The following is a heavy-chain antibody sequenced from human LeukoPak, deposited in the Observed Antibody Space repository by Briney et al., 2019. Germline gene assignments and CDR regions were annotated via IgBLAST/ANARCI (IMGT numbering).Heavy chain of an antibody. CDR1: GFTFSSYS. Sequence: KPGGSVRLSCAASGFTFSSYSMNWVRQAPGKGLEWVSSISSSSSYIYYADSVKGRFTISRDNAKNSLYLQMNSLRAEDTAVYYCARESSDGYFDYWGQGTLVTVPS. J-gene: IGHJ4*02. CDR2: ISSSSSYI. V-gene: IGHV3-21*01. CDR3: ARESSDGYFDY. D-gene: IGHD3-22*01.